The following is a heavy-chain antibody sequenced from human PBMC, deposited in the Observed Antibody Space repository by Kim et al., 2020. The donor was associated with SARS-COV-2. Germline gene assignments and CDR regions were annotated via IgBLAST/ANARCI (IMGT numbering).Heavy chain of an antibody. D-gene: IGHD1-26*01. V-gene: IGHV3-74*01. Sequence: GGSLRLSCAASGFTFSSHWIYWVRQAPGKGLVWVSRINSDGSITTYADSVKGRFTISRDNAKRTLYLQMNSLRAEDTAVYHCARWSSGSCDYWGQGTLVTVSS. CDR3: ARWSSGSCDY. CDR1: GFTFSSHW. J-gene: IGHJ4*02. CDR2: INSDGSIT.